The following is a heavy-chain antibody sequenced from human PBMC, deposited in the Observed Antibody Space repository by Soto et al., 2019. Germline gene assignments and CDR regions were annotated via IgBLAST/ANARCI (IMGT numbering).Heavy chain of an antibody. J-gene: IGHJ3*02. D-gene: IGHD2-15*01. CDR3: ARGRGRYCSGGSCRAGAFDI. Sequence: SETLSLTFAVYGASFSGYYWSWTRQPPGKGMEWIGEINHSGSTNYNPSLKSRVTISVDTSKNQFSLKLSSVTAADTAVYYCARGRGRYCSGGSCRAGAFDIWGQGTMVT. CDR2: INHSGST. V-gene: IGHV4-34*01. CDR1: GASFSGYY.